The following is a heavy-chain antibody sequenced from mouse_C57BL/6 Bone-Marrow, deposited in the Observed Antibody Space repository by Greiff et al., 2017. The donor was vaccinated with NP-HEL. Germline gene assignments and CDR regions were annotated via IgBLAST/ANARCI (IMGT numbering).Heavy chain of an antibody. CDR2: INPSSGYT. Sequence: QVQLQQSGAELARPGASVKMSCKASGYTFTSYTMHWVKQRPGQGLEWIGYINPSSGYTKYNQKFKDKATLTAGKSSSTAYMQLSSLTSEDSAVYYCARGGSKGYAMDYWGQGTSVTVSS. CDR1: GYTFTSYT. J-gene: IGHJ4*01. V-gene: IGHV1-4*01. CDR3: ARGGSKGYAMDY.